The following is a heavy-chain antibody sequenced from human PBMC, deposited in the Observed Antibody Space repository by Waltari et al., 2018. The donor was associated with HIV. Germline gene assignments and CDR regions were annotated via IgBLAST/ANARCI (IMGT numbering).Heavy chain of an antibody. J-gene: IGHJ5*02. D-gene: IGHD3-22*01. CDR1: GCMFSSDR. CDR2: IKQDGSEE. CDR3: ARRAYDSSGYGWFDP. V-gene: IGHV3-7*01. Sequence: EVQLVESGGDLVQPGGSLSLSCAASGCMFSSDRMSWVRQVPGKGLEWVATIKQDGSEEQYVDSVKGRFTISRDNAKNSVYLQMNSLRAEDTAVYYCARRAYDSSGYGWFDPWGQGTLVTVSS.